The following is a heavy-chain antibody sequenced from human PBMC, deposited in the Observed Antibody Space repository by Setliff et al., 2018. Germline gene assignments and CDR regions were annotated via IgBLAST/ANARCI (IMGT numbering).Heavy chain of an antibody. CDR1: GYTFTSYG. D-gene: IGHD6-13*01. Sequence: ASVKVSCKASGYTFTSYGISWVRQAPGQGLEWMGWISAYNGNTNYAQKLQGXXXXTTXXXXXXXXXXXXXLRSDDTAVYYCARDGGFGSSWYIDWGQGTLVTVSS. V-gene: IGHV1-18*01. J-gene: IGHJ4*02. CDR2: ISAYNGNT. CDR3: ARDGGFGSSWYID.